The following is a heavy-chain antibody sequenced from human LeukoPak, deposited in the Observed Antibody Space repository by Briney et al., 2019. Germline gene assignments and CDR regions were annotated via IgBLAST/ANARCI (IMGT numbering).Heavy chain of an antibody. Sequence: GSLRLSCAASGLTFSSYAMHWVRQAPGKGLEWVAVISYDGSNKYYADSVKGRFTISRDNSKNTLYLQMNSLRAEDTAVYYCARGPRITILPGVWGQGTTVTVSS. CDR1: GLTFSSYA. D-gene: IGHD3-10*01. CDR3: ARGPRITILPGV. J-gene: IGHJ6*02. V-gene: IGHV3-30-3*01. CDR2: ISYDGSNK.